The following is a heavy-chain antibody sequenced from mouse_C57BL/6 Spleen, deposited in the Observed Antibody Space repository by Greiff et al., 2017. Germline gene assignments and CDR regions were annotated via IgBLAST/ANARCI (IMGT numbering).Heavy chain of an antibody. D-gene: IGHD1-1*01. CDR3: ARCITAVEGTDYYYAMDY. CDR1: GYTFTSYW. V-gene: IGHV1-53*01. J-gene: IGHJ4*01. CDR2: IKPSNGGT. Sequence: QVQLQQPGTELVKPGPSVKLSCKASGYTFTSYWLHWVKQRPGQGLEWIGNIKPSNGGTNYNEKFKSKATLTVDNSSSTSYMQLSGLTSENSAVYYCARCITAVEGTDYYYAMDYWGKGTSVTVSS.